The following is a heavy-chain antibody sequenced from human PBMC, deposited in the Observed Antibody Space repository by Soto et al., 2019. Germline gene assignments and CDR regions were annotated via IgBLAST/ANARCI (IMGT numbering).Heavy chain of an antibody. Sequence: EVQLVESGGGLVQPGGSLRLSCAASGFTFSSYWMHWVRQAPGKGLVWVSRINSDGSSTSYADSVKGRFTISGDNAKNTLYLQMNSLRAEDTAVYYCAGDLTPPYGDPEYFDYWGQGTLVTVSS. V-gene: IGHV3-74*01. CDR3: AGDLTPPYGDPEYFDY. CDR1: GFTFSSYW. J-gene: IGHJ4*02. CDR2: INSDGSST. D-gene: IGHD4-17*01.